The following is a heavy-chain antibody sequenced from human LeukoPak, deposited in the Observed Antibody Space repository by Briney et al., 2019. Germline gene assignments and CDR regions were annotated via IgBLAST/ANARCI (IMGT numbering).Heavy chain of an antibody. V-gene: IGHV3-30*18. Sequence: PGGSLRLSCAASGFTFSSYGMHWVRQAPGKGLEWVAVISYDGSNKYYADSVKGRFTISRDNSKNTLYLQMNSLRAEDTAVYYCAKDARFDAFDIWGQGTMVTVSS. CDR2: ISYDGSNK. J-gene: IGHJ3*02. CDR1: GFTFSSYG. CDR3: AKDARFDAFDI. D-gene: IGHD5-24*01.